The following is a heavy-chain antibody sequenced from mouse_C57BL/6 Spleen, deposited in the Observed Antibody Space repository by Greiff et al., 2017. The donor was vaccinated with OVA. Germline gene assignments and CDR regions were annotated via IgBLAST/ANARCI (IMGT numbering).Heavy chain of an antibody. CDR1: GYTFTSYW. CDR2: IDPSDSYT. J-gene: IGHJ3*01. Sequence: QVQLQQPGAELVMPGASVKLSCKASGYTFTSYWMHWVKQRPGQGLEWIGEIDPSDSYTNYNQKFQGKSTLTVDKSSSTAYMQLSSLPSEDSAVYYCARYSYGSSSLAYWGQGTLVTVSA. V-gene: IGHV1-69*01. D-gene: IGHD1-1*01. CDR3: ARYSYGSSSLAY.